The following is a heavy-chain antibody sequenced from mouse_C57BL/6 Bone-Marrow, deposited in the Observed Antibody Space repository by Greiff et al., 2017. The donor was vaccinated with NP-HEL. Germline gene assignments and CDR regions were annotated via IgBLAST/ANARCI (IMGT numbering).Heavy chain of an antibody. V-gene: IGHV10-1*01. Sequence: EVQVVESGGGLVQPKGSLKLSCAASGFSFNTYAMNWVRQAPGKGLEWVARIRSKSNNYATYYADSVKDRFTISRDDSESMLYLQMNNLKTEDTAMYYCVRRADYYGVPFAYWGQGTLVTVSA. J-gene: IGHJ3*01. CDR3: VRRADYYGVPFAY. CDR2: IRSKSNNYAT. D-gene: IGHD1-1*01. CDR1: GFSFNTYA.